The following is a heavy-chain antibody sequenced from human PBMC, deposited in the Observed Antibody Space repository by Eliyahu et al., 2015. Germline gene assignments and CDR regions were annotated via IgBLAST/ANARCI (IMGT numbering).Heavy chain of an antibody. CDR2: ISYDGSNK. D-gene: IGHD4-17*01. V-gene: IGHV3-30*01. CDR3: ARAVDYEEYYFDY. Sequence: SSYAMHWVRQAPGKGLEWVAVISYDGSNKYYADSVKGRFTISRDNSKNTLYLQMNSLRAEDTAVYYCARAVDYEEYYFDYWGQGTLVTVSS. CDR1: SSYA. J-gene: IGHJ4*02.